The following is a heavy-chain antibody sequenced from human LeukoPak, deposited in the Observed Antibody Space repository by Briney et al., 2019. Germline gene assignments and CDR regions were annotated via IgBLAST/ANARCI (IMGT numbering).Heavy chain of an antibody. CDR2: IIPILGIA. D-gene: IGHD6-19*01. CDR1: RGTFSSYA. V-gene: IGHV1-69*04. J-gene: IGHJ4*02. CDR3: ARLTSSGWYD. Sequence: SVKVSCKASRGTFSSYAISWVRQAPGQGLEWMGRIIPILGIANYAQKFQGRVTMTRNISISTAYMELSSLRSEDTAVYYCARLTSSGWYDWGQGTLVTVSS.